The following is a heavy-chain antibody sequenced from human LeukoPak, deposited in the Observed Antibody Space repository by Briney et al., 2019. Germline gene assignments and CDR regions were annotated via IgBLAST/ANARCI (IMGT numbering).Heavy chain of an antibody. CDR2: IYYSGYT. J-gene: IGHJ5*02. Sequence: SETLSLTCTVSGGSISSYYWSWIRQPPGKGLEWIGCIYYSGYTNYNPSLKSRVTISVDTSKNHFSLQLSSVTAADTAFYYCARLGETYSSPWLNWFDPWGQGTLVTVSS. D-gene: IGHD6-13*01. CDR1: GGSISSYY. V-gene: IGHV4-59*08. CDR3: ARLGETYSSPWLNWFDP.